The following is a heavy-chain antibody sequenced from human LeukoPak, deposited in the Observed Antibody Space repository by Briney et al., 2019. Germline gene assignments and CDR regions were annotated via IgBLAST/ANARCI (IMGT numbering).Heavy chain of an antibody. CDR1: GYSISSGYY. D-gene: IGHD3-10*01. CDR2: IYHSGST. CDR3: AGNSGSYYASGSNYNVY. J-gene: IGHJ4*02. V-gene: IGHV4-38-2*02. Sequence: SETLSLTCTVSGYSISSGYYWGWIRQPPGKGLEWIGSIYHSGSTYYNPSLKSRVTISLDKSNNQVSLKLKSATAADTAVYYCAGNSGSYYASGSNYNVYWGQGTLVIVSS.